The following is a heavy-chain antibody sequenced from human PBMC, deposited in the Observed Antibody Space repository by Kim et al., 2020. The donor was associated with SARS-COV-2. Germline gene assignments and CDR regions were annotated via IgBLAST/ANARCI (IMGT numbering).Heavy chain of an antibody. CDR3: ARDRGIAAAGTLGWFDP. V-gene: IGHV4-59*01. J-gene: IGHJ5*02. CDR1: GGSISSYY. Sequence: SETLSLTCTVSGGSISSYYWSWIRQPPGKGLEWIGYIYYSGSTNYNPSLKSRVTISVDTSKNQFSLKLSSVTAADTAVYYCARDRGIAAAGTLGWFDPWGQGTLVTVSS. D-gene: IGHD6-13*01. CDR2: IYYSGST.